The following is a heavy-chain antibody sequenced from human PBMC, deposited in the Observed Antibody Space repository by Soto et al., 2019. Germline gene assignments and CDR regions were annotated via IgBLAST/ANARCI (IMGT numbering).Heavy chain of an antibody. J-gene: IGHJ4*02. Sequence: GGSLRLSCAASGFTFSSYGMHWVRQAPGKGLEWVAVIWYDGSNKYYADSVKGRFTISRDNSKNTLYLQMNSLRAEDTAVYYCARTEYYYDSSGYLDYWGQGTLVTVSS. CDR2: IWYDGSNK. CDR3: ARTEYYYDSSGYLDY. V-gene: IGHV3-33*01. CDR1: GFTFSSYG. D-gene: IGHD3-22*01.